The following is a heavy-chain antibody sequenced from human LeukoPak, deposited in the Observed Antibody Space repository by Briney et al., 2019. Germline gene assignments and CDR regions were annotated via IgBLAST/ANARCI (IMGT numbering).Heavy chain of an antibody. CDR3: ARVSGSFDM. Sequence: GGSLRLSCAASGFTFTNYAMAWVRQAPGKGLEWVSAFGGGSAYYADSVKGRFTISRDNSKNTLYLQVNSLGADDTAVYYCARVSGSFDMWGQGTMVTVSS. D-gene: IGHD3-10*01. CDR1: GFTFTNYA. J-gene: IGHJ3*02. CDR2: FGGGSA. V-gene: IGHV3-23*01.